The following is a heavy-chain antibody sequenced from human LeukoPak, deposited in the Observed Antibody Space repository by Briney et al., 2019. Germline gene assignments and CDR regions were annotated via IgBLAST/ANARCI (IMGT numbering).Heavy chain of an antibody. CDR2: IYSGGST. D-gene: IGHD3-10*01. V-gene: IGHV3-53*01. Sequence: GGSLRLSCVASGFTVSSNYMSWVRQAPGKGLEWVSLIYSGGSTYYADSVKGRFTISRDNAKNSLYLQMNSLRADDTAVYYCARDRGGYYEIDYWGQGTLVTVSS. CDR3: ARDRGGYYEIDY. CDR1: GFTVSSNY. J-gene: IGHJ4*02.